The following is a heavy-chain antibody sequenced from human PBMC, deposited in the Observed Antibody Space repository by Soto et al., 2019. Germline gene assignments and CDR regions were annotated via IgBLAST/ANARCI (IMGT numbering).Heavy chain of an antibody. V-gene: IGHV3-23*01. Sequence: GSLRLSCAGSGFTFSNYGMNWVRQAPGKGLEWVSGISGRTAATYYADSVKGRFTISRDNSKNTLYLQMNSLRAEDTAVYYCATGSFGSGWYWWGQGTLVTVSS. D-gene: IGHD6-19*01. J-gene: IGHJ4*02. CDR1: GFTFSNYG. CDR2: ISGRTAAT. CDR3: ATGSFGSGWYW.